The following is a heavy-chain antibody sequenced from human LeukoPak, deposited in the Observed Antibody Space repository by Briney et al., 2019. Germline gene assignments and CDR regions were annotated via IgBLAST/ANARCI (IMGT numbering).Heavy chain of an antibody. CDR3: ARGPPVMPYYDFPPH. J-gene: IGHJ4*02. Sequence: SVKVSCKASGGTFSNYAISWVRQAPGQGLEWMGGIIPIFGTANYAQKFRGRVTITADKYMELSSLRSEDTAVYYCARGPPVMPYYDFPPHWGQGTLVTVSS. CDR2: IIPIFGTA. D-gene: IGHD3-3*01. V-gene: IGHV1-69*06. CDR1: GGTFSNYA.